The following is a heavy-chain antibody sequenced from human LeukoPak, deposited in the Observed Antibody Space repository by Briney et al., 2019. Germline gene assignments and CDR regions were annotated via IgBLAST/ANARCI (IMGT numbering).Heavy chain of an antibody. Sequence: SETLSLTCTVSGGSISSYYWSWIRQPPGKGLEWIGYIYYSGSTNYNPSLKSRVTISVDTSKNQFSLKLSSVTAADTAVYYCARHGPVAFGGVIVDRVFDYWGQGTLVTVSS. CDR1: GGSISSYY. CDR3: ARHGPVAFGGVIVDRVFDY. V-gene: IGHV4-59*08. CDR2: IYYSGST. J-gene: IGHJ4*02. D-gene: IGHD3-16*02.